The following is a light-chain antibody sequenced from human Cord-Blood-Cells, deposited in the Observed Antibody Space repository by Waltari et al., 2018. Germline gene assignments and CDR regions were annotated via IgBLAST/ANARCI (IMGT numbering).Light chain of an antibody. V-gene: IGKV1-33*01. CDR3: QQYDNLPLT. J-gene: IGKJ4*01. CDR2: DAS. CDR1: QDISNY. Sequence: DFQMTQSQSSLSASVGDRVTITCQASQDISNYLNWYQQKPGKAPKLLTYDASNLETGVPSRFSGSGSGTDFTFTISSLQPEDIATYYCQQYDNLPLTFGGGTKVEIK.